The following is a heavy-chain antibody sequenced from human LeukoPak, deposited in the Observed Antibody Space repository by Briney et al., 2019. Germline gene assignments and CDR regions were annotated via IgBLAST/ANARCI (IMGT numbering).Heavy chain of an antibody. CDR3: ARHGGGSYLDHFDY. V-gene: IGHV4-59*08. CDR2: IYYSGST. D-gene: IGHD1-26*01. J-gene: IGHJ4*02. Sequence: PSETLSLTCTVSGGSISSYYWSWIRQPPGKGLEWIGYIYYSGSTNYNPSLKSRVTISVDTSKNQSSLKLSSVTAADTAVYYCARHGGGSYLDHFDYWGQGTLVTVSS. CDR1: GGSISSYY.